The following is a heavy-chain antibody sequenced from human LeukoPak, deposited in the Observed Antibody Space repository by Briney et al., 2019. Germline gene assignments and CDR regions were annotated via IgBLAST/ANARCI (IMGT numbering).Heavy chain of an antibody. CDR1: GGTFNTYV. Sequence: GASVKVSCKASGGTFNTYVFSWVRQAPGQGLEWMGGIIPISGTGNYAQKFQGRVTITADESTSTAYMELSSLRSEDTAVYYCAREGAYYYGSGSYSAHDAFDIWGQGTMVTVSS. D-gene: IGHD3-10*01. CDR3: AREGAYYYGSGSYSAHDAFDI. J-gene: IGHJ3*02. CDR2: IIPISGTG. V-gene: IGHV1-69*13.